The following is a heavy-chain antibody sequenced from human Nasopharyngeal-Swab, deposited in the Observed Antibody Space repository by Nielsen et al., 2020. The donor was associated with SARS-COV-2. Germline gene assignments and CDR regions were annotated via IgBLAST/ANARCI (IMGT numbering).Heavy chain of an antibody. Sequence: SVKVSCKASGGTFSSYAISWVRQAHGQGLEWMGGIIPIFGTANYAQKFQGRVTITADESTSTAYMELSSLRSEDTAVYYCAREVDDFWSGYYVDPWGQGTLVTVSS. D-gene: IGHD3-3*01. CDR1: GGTFSSYA. CDR2: IIPIFGTA. V-gene: IGHV1-69*13. J-gene: IGHJ5*02. CDR3: AREVDDFWSGYYVDP.